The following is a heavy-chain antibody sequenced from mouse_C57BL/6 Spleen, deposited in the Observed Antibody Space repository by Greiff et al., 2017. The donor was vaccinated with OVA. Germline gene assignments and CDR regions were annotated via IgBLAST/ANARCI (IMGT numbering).Heavy chain of an antibody. CDR3: ARDAYYSKEGFAY. J-gene: IGHJ3*01. D-gene: IGHD2-5*01. Sequence: QVQLQQPGTELVKPGASVKLSCKASGYTFTSYWMHWVKQRPGQGLEWIGNINPSNGGTNYNEKFKSKATLTVDKSSSTAYMQLSSLTSEDAAVYYGARDAYYSKEGFAYWGQGTLVTVSA. CDR1: GYTFTSYW. CDR2: INPSNGGT. V-gene: IGHV1-53*01.